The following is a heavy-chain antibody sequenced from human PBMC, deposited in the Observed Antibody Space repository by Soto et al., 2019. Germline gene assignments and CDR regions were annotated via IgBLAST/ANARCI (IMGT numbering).Heavy chain of an antibody. J-gene: IGHJ5*02. CDR1: GGSFSGYY. V-gene: IGHV4-34*01. Sequence: SETLSLTCAVYGGSFSGYYWSWIRQPPGKGLEWIGEINHSGSTNYNPSLKSRVTISVDTSKNQFSLKLCSVTAADTAVYYCARGVVEENSSSRNWFDPWGQGTLVTVSS. CDR2: INHSGST. CDR3: ARGVVEENSSSRNWFDP. D-gene: IGHD6-13*01.